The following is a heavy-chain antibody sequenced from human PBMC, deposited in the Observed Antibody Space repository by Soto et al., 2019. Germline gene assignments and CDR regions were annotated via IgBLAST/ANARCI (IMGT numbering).Heavy chain of an antibody. CDR2: MNPNSGNT. CDR1: GYTFTSYD. Sequence: ASVKVSCKASGYTFTSYDINWVRQATGQGLEWMGWMNPNSGNTGYAQKFQGRVTMTRNTSISTAYMELSSLRSEDTAVYYCAREGSYDFWSGYTSLGRDYYYGMDVWCPGTFVTVFS. CDR3: AREGSYDFWSGYTSLGRDYYYGMDV. V-gene: IGHV1-8*01. J-gene: IGHJ6*02. D-gene: IGHD3-3*01.